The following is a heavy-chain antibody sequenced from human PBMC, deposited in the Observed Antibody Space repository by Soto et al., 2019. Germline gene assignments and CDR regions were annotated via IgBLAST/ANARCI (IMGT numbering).Heavy chain of an antibody. Sequence: ASVKVSCKASGGTFSSYAISWVRQAPGQGLEWMGGIIPIFGTANYAQKFQGRVTITADESTSTAYMELSSLRSEDTAVYYCARGGADYDILTGHYYWGQGTLVTVSS. CDR3: ARGGADYDILTGHYY. J-gene: IGHJ4*02. CDR2: IIPIFGTA. V-gene: IGHV1-69*13. D-gene: IGHD3-9*01. CDR1: GGTFSSYA.